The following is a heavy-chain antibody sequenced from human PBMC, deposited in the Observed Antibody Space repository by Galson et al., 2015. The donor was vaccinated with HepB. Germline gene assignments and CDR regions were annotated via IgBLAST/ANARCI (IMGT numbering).Heavy chain of an antibody. CDR3: ARGGLRAVAGTKGDY. Sequence: SLRLSCASSGFTFSNYAIHWVRQVPGKGLEWMAVISYDGSFKYYSDSVKGRFTVSRDTSKNTMFLQMNSLTIDDTAMYYCARGGLRAVAGTKGDYWGQGTLVTVSS. CDR1: GFTFSNYA. J-gene: IGHJ4*02. V-gene: IGHV3-30*03. CDR2: ISYDGSFK. D-gene: IGHD6-19*01.